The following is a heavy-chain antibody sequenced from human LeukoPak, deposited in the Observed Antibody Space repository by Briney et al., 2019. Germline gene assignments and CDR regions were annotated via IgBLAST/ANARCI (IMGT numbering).Heavy chain of an antibody. CDR1: GFTFSSYA. J-gene: IGHJ3*02. Sequence: GRSLRLSCAASGFTFSSYAMHWVRQAPGKGLERVAVISYDGSNKYYADSVKGRFTISRDNSKNTLYLQMNSLRAEDTAVYYCARVGTPGLLDAFDIWGQGTMVTVSS. D-gene: IGHD1-14*01. CDR2: ISYDGSNK. V-gene: IGHV3-30-3*01. CDR3: ARVGTPGLLDAFDI.